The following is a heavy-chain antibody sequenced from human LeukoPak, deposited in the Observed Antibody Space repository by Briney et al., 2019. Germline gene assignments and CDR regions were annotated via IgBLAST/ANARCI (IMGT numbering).Heavy chain of an antibody. D-gene: IGHD3-16*02. CDR2: INPSGGST. J-gene: IGHJ4*02. CDR3: ARGPSTFTVWGSYRYKGPQQN. V-gene: IGHV1-46*01. CDR1: GYTFTSYY. Sequence: ASVKVSCKASGYTFTSYYMHWVRQAPGQGLEWMGIINPSGGSTSYAQKFQGRVTMTRDMSTSTVYMELSSLRSEDTAVYYCARGPSTFTVWGSYRYKGPQQNWGQGTLVTVSS.